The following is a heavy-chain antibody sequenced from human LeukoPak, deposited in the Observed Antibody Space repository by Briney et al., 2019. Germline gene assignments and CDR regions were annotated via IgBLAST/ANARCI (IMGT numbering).Heavy chain of an antibody. V-gene: IGHV4-34*01. J-gene: IGHJ6*03. CDR3: ARGRKIVVVGDTILLHRDYYMNV. CDR1: GGSFSGYY. Sequence: SETLSLTCAVSGGSFSGYYWSWIRQSPGKGLEWIGETYRSGSTNYNPSLKSRVTISLDTSKNQFSLKLSSVTAADTAVYYCARGRKIVVVGDTILLHRDYYMNVWGKGTTVTVSS. D-gene: IGHD2-15*01. CDR2: TYRSGST.